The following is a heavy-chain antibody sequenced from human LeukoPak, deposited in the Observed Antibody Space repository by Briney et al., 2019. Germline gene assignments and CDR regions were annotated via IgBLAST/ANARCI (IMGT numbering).Heavy chain of an antibody. Sequence: SETLSLTCTVSGGSISSGGYYWSWIRQHPGKGLEWIGYIYYSGSTSYNPSLKSRVTISVDTSKNQFSLKLSSVTAADTAVYYCARVRPNSPTRGVGWFDPWGQGTLVTVSS. CDR1: GGSISSGGYY. CDR3: ARVRPNSPTRGVGWFDP. CDR2: IYYSGST. V-gene: IGHV4-31*03. D-gene: IGHD3-10*01. J-gene: IGHJ5*02.